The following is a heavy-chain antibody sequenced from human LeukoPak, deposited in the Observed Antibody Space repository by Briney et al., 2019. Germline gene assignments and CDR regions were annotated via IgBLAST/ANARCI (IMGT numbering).Heavy chain of an antibody. J-gene: IGHJ4*02. CDR3: AKGEIAAAGSAFDY. D-gene: IGHD6-13*01. CDR1: GFTFDDYA. Sequence: PGRSLRLSCAASGFTFDDYAMHWVRQAPGKGLEWVSGISWNSGSIGYADSVKGRFTISRDNAKNSLYLQMNSLRAEDTALYYCAKGEIAAAGSAFDYWGQGTLDTVSS. CDR2: ISWNSGSI. V-gene: IGHV3-9*01.